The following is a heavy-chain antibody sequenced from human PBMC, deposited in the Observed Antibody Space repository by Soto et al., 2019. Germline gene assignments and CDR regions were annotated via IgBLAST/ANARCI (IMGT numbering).Heavy chain of an antibody. CDR2: IYYSGST. J-gene: IGHJ6*03. D-gene: IGHD2-15*01. V-gene: IGHV4-59*01. CDR1: GGSIRTYY. Sequence: SETLSLTCTVSGGSIRTYYWSWIRQPPXKGLEWIGYIYYSGSTNYNPSLKSRVTISVDTSKNQFSLKLSSVTAADTAVYYCARDYHSNFLFTIHCYSYYILFRDKGTLVT. CDR3: ARDYHSNFLFTIHCYSYYILF.